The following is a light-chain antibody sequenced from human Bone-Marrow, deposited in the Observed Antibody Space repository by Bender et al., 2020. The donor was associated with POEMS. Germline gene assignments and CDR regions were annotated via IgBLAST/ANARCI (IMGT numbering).Light chain of an antibody. V-gene: IGLV2-14*01. Sequence: QSALTQPASVSGSPGQSITISCTGTSSAVGGYNYVSWFQQHPGEAPKLILYEVTKRPSGVPDPFSGSKSGTSASLAISDIQSEDEGDYYCSSWDDSLSGWVFGGGTKLTVL. CDR1: SSAVGGYNY. J-gene: IGLJ3*02. CDR2: EVT. CDR3: SSWDDSLSGWV.